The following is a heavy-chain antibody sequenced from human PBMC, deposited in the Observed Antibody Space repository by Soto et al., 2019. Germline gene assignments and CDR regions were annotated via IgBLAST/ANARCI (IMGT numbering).Heavy chain of an antibody. Sequence: SEILSLTCTVSSGSINSFYLSWIRQPAGKGLEWIGRIHSSGTTNYNPSLKSRVTMSVDTSRNQFSLKLTSVTAADTAVYYCARDRIIGTSYSDYWGQGVLVTVYS. CDR1: SGSINSFY. V-gene: IGHV4-4*07. CDR3: ARDRIIGTSYSDY. D-gene: IGHD1-7*01. J-gene: IGHJ4*02. CDR2: IHSSGTT.